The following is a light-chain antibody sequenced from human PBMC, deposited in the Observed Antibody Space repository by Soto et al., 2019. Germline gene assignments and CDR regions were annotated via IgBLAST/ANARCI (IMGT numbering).Light chain of an antibody. J-gene: IGKJ4*01. CDR2: WAS. CDR3: QQYYSPST. Sequence: DIAMTQSPDSLAVSLGERATINCKSSRSVLYSSDNRNYLAWYQQKPGQPPKLLIYWASTREIGVPDRFSGSGSGTDFTLTISSLQAEDVAVYYCQQYYSPSTFGGGTKVEIK. V-gene: IGKV4-1*01. CDR1: RSVLYSSDNRNY.